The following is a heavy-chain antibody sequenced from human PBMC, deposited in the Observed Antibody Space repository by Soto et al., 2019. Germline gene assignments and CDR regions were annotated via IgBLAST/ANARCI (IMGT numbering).Heavy chain of an antibody. V-gene: IGHV1-69*13. CDR1: GGTFSSYA. D-gene: IGHD5-18*01. Sequence: GASVKVSCKASGGTFSSYAISWVRQAPGQGLEWMGGIIPIFGTANYAQKFQGRVTITADESTSTAYMELSSLRSEDTAVYYCARGKDVDTAMAGPPFDYWGQGTLVTVSS. CDR3: ARGKDVDTAMAGPPFDY. J-gene: IGHJ4*02. CDR2: IIPIFGTA.